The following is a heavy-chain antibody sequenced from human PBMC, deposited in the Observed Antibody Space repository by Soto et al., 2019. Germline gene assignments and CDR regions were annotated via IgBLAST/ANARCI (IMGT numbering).Heavy chain of an antibody. Sequence: QVHLQQWGAGLLKPSETLSLTCAVYGESFIGYYWTWIRQPPGKGLEWIGEISHRGSANYSPSLKSRVTISVDTSNNQFSLKLSSVTAADKSVYYCARTDIVTTNCFDPWGQGTLVTVSS. CDR1: GESFIGYY. CDR3: ARTDIVTTNCFDP. CDR2: ISHRGSA. V-gene: IGHV4-34*02. D-gene: IGHD5-12*01. J-gene: IGHJ5*02.